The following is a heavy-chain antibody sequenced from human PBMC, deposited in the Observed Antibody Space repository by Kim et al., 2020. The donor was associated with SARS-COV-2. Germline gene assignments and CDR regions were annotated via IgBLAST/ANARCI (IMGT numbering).Heavy chain of an antibody. V-gene: IGHV3-23*03. J-gene: IGHJ4*02. CDR3: AIGAYTAMVRVIDY. D-gene: IGHD5-18*01. Sequence: GGSRLSCAASGFTFSSYAMSWVRQAPGKGLEWVSVIYSGGSSTYYADSVKGRFTISRDNSKNTLYLQMNSLRAEDTAVYYCAIGAYTAMVRVIDYWGQGTLVTVSS. CDR1: GFTFSSYA. CDR2: IYSGGSST.